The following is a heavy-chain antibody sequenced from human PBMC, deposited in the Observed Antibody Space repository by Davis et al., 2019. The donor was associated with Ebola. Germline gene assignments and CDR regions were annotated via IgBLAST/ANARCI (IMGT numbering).Heavy chain of an antibody. Sequence: SETLSLTCTVSGGSISSYYWSWIRQPPGKGLEWIGYIYYSGSTNYNPSLKSRVTISVDTSKNQFSLKLSSVTAADTAVYYCARATNLGYCSGGSCYPPNYYMDVWGKGTTVTVSS. D-gene: IGHD2-15*01. J-gene: IGHJ6*03. CDR3: ARATNLGYCSGGSCYPPNYYMDV. V-gene: IGHV4-59*01. CDR2: IYYSGST. CDR1: GGSISSYY.